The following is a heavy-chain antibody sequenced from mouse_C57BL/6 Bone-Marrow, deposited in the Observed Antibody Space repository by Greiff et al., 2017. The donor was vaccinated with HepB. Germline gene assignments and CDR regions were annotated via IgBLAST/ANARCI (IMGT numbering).Heavy chain of an antibody. J-gene: IGHJ2*01. CDR3: ARGMVTTGYFDY. Sequence: QVQLKESGAELVKPGASVKISCKASGYAFSSYWMNWVKQRPGKGLEWIGQIYPGDGDTNYNGKFKSKATLTVDTSSSTAYMQLSSLTSEDSAVYYCARGMVTTGYFDYWGQGTTLTVSS. CDR1: GYAFSSYW. CDR2: IYPGDGDT. V-gene: IGHV1-80*01. D-gene: IGHD2-2*01.